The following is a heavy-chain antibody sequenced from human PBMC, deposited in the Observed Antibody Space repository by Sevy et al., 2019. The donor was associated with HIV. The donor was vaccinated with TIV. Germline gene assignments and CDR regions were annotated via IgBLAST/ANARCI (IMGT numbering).Heavy chain of an antibody. CDR2: ISANSSDK. J-gene: IGHJ4*02. CDR1: GFTFRSYT. V-gene: IGHV3-21*01. Sequence: GGSLRLSCAASGFTFRSYTMNWVRQAPGKGLEWISSISANSSDKSYADSLKGRFTITRDNAKNSLYLQMNGLRAEETAVYYCARFAIPDTLDVHFVVVSAIPVWGQGTLVTVSS. D-gene: IGHD2-21*02. CDR3: ARFAIPDTLDVHFVVVSAIPV.